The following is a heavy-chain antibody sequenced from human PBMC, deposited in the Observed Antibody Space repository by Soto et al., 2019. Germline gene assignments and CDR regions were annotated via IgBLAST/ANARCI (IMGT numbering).Heavy chain of an antibody. Sequence: QLQLQESGPGLVKPSQTLSLTCTVAAVSISSGTYYWNRLRQHAGKGLEWVAYMDYSGTTYYNPSPQSRMTITGDPYKDQSSPKLSSVTVADTAVYFCARGTDFRTGWFYPWGQGIMVTCSS. CDR1: AVSISSGTYY. CDR2: MDYSGTT. J-gene: IGHJ5*02. V-gene: IGHV4-31*03. D-gene: IGHD2-21*02. CDR3: ARGTDFRTGWFYP.